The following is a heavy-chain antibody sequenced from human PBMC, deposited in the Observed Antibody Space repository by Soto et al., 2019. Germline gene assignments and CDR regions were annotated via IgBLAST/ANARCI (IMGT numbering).Heavy chain of an antibody. CDR3: ARLFSISLRSLYYMDV. D-gene: IGHD4-17*01. CDR2: ISSSSSTI. J-gene: IGHJ6*03. V-gene: IGHV3-48*01. CDR1: GFTFSSYS. Sequence: GGSLRLSCAASGFTFSSYSMNWVRQAPGKGLEWVSYISSSSSTIYYADSVKGRFTISRDNAKNSLYLQMNSLRAEDTAVYYCARLFSISLRSLYYMDVWGKGTTVTVSS.